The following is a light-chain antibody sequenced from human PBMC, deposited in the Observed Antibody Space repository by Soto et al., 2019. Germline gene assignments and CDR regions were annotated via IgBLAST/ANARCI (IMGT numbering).Light chain of an antibody. CDR3: QQSYSTRWT. CDR2: AAS. CDR1: QSISSY. V-gene: IGKV1-39*01. Sequence: DIQMTHSPYSLSASVGDRVTITCRASQSISSYLNYYQQKQGKAPKLLNYAASSSQSGVPSRFSGSGAGTDFTLTISSLQPEDYATYYFQQSYSTRWTFGQGTQVEIK. J-gene: IGKJ1*01.